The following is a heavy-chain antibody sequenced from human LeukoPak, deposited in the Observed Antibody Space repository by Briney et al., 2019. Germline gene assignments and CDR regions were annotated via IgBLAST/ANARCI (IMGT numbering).Heavy chain of an antibody. CDR2: ISSSGSTI. J-gene: IGHJ4*02. D-gene: IGHD2-2*01. CDR1: GFTFSDYY. Sequence: GGSLRLSCAASGFTFSDYYMSWLRQAPGKGLEWVSYISSSGSTIYYADSVEGRFTISRDNAKNSLYLQMNSLRAEDTAVFYSAGSLGYCSSTSCEPLYFDYWGQGTLVTVSS. CDR3: AGSLGYCSSTSCEPLYFDY. V-gene: IGHV3-11*04.